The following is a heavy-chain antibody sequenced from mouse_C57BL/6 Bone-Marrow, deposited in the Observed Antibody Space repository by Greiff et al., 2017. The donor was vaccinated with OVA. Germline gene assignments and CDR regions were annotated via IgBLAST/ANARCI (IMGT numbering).Heavy chain of an antibody. Sequence: VQLQQSGAELARPGASVKLSCKASGYTFTSYGISWVNQRTGQGLEWIGEIYPRRGNTYYNEKFKGKATLTADKSSSTAYMELRNLTSEDSAVYVCSRFGCGYFFAYWGQGTLVTVSA. J-gene: IGHJ3*01. CDR3: SRFGCGYFFAY. D-gene: IGHD2-3*01. V-gene: IGHV1-81*01. CDR2: IYPRRGNT. CDR1: GYTFTSYG.